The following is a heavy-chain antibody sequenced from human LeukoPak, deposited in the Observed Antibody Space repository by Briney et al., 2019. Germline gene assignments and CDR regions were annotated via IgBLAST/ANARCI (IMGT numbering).Heavy chain of an antibody. CDR1: GYILTNHG. D-gene: IGHD3/OR15-3a*01. CDR2: VSPYNGKT. Sequence: ASVKVSCKASGYILTNHGVNWVRLAPGQRLQWVAWVSPYNGKTNSAQNLQGRVTVTTGTSTATVYLELKNLRSDDTAVYYCARVNSMTLPYMDVWGKGTTVTVSS. V-gene: IGHV1-18*01. CDR3: ARVNSMTLPYMDV. J-gene: IGHJ6*04.